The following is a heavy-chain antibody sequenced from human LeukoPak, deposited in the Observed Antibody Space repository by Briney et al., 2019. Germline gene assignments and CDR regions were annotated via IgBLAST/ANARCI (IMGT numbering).Heavy chain of an antibody. CDR1: GFTFSSYA. CDR2: ISYDGSNK. D-gene: IGHD2-21*02. Sequence: GGSLRLSCAASGFTFSSYAMHWVRQAPGKGLEWVAVISYDGSNKYYADSVKGRFTISRDNSKNTLYLQMNSLRAEDTAVYYCARDHGVVVTGGPIDYWGQGTLVTVSS. CDR3: ARDHGVVVTGGPIDY. J-gene: IGHJ4*02. V-gene: IGHV3-30-3*01.